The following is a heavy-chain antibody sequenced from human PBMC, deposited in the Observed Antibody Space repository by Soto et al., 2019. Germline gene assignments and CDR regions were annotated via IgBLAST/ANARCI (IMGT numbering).Heavy chain of an antibody. CDR3: ARSLGWRDAFDV. CDR1: GFTFGDYA. CDR2: VKQDGSDT. D-gene: IGHD6-19*01. V-gene: IGHV3-7*01. Sequence: PGGSLRLSCTASGFTFGDYAMSWFRQAPGKGLEWVANVKQDGSDTYYVDSVKGRFTISRDNAKDSLYLQMNSLTVEDTAVYYCARSLGWRDAFDVWGQGTMVTVSS. J-gene: IGHJ3*01.